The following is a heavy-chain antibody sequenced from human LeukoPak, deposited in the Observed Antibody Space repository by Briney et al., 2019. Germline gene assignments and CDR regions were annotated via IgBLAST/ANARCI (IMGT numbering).Heavy chain of an antibody. D-gene: IGHD4-17*01. CDR1: GFTFDDYA. CDR2: ISWNSGSI. CDR3: AKARSSTVTTALVDY. Sequence: PGGSLRLSCAASGFTFDDYAMHWVRQAPGKGLEWVSGISWNSGSIGYADSVKGRFTISRDNAKNSLYLRMNSLRAEDTALYYCAKARSSTVTTALVDYWGQGTLVTVSS. J-gene: IGHJ4*02. V-gene: IGHV3-9*01.